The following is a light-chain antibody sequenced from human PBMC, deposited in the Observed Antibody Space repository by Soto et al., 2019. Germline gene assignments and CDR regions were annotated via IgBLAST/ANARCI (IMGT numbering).Light chain of an antibody. CDR3: QQYNNWTRT. CDR1: QSVSSD. CDR2: GAS. Sequence: EILMTQSPATLSVSPGERATLSCRASQSVSSDLAWYHQKPGQAPRLLIYGASTRATGIPARLSGSGSGTELTITINSMKSEDFEVYYCQQYNNWTRTFGHGTKVDIK. J-gene: IGKJ1*01. V-gene: IGKV3-15*01.